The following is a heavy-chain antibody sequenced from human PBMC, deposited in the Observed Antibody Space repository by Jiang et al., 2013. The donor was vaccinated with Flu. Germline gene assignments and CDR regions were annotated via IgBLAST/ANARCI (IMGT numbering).Heavy chain of an antibody. CDR1: GFTFSSYA. J-gene: IGHJ4*02. V-gene: IGHV3-30*04. D-gene: IGHD1-26*01. CDR3: ETSYPDY. Sequence: GFTFSSYAMHWVRQAPGKGLEWVAVISYDGSNKYYADSVKGRFTISRDNSKNTLYLQMNSLRAEDTAVYYCETSYPDYWGQGTLVTVSS. CDR2: ISYDGSNK.